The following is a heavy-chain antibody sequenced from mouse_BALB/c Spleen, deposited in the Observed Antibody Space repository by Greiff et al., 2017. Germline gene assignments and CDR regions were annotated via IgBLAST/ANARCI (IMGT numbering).Heavy chain of an antibody. Sequence: QVQLKESGPELVKPGASVRISCKASGYTFTSYYIHWVKQRPGQGLEWIGWIYPGNVNTKYNEKFKGKATLTADKSSSTAYMQLSSLTSEDSAVYFCARRRVEALDYWGQGTTLTVSS. J-gene: IGHJ2*01. CDR1: GYTFTSYY. D-gene: IGHD1-1*01. V-gene: IGHV1S56*01. CDR3: ARRRVEALDY. CDR2: IYPGNVNT.